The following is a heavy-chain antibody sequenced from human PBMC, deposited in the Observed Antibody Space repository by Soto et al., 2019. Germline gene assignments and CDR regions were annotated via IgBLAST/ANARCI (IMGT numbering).Heavy chain of an antibody. CDR2: IYYNGDT. D-gene: IGHD7-27*01. Sequence: QVQLQESGPGLVKPSQILSLTCTVSGGSISSGGYYWSWIRQHPGKGLEWIGYIYYNGDTYYNPSLKRRVSISIDTSKNEFSLRLTSVTAADTAVYYCARSHRDNWGSPDYFDYWGQGTLVTVSS. CDR3: ARSHRDNWGSPDYFDY. CDR1: GGSISSGGYY. V-gene: IGHV4-31*03. J-gene: IGHJ4*02.